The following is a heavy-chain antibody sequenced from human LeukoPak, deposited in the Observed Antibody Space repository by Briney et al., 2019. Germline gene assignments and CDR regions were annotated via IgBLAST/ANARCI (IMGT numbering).Heavy chain of an antibody. J-gene: IGHJ4*02. V-gene: IGHV1-2*02. CDR1: GYTFTDYY. Sequence: ASVKVSCKASGYTFTDYYIHWVRQAPGQGLEWMGWINPNSGDTKYAQKFQGRVTMTRDTSINTVYMELSRLRSDDTAVYYCAREGECSTTSCYAVDYWGQGTLVTVSS. CDR2: INPNSGDT. CDR3: AREGECSTTSCYAVDY. D-gene: IGHD2-2*01.